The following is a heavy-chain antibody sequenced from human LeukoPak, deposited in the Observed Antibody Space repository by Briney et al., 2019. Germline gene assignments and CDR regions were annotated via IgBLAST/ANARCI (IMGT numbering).Heavy chain of an antibody. J-gene: IGHJ3*02. D-gene: IGHD2-15*01. CDR1: GFTFSSYA. Sequence: GGSLRLSCAASGFTFSSYAMSWVRQAPGKGLEWVSAISGSGGSTYYADSVKGRFTISRDNSKNTLYLQMNSLRAEDTAVYYCAKDSCSGGSCYSPPGGDAFDIWGQGTMVTVSS. CDR2: ISGSGGST. CDR3: AKDSCSGGSCYSPPGGDAFDI. V-gene: IGHV3-23*01.